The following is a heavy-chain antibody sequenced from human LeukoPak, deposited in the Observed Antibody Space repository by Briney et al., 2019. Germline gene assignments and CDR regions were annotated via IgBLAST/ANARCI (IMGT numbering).Heavy chain of an antibody. Sequence: SETLSLTCAVSGGSIYSGTYYWSWIRQPAGKGLEWIGRIYTSGSTNYHPSLKSRVTVSLDISKNQFSLKLSSVTAADTAVYYCARETHMYCKSNSCYGYFDLWGRGTLVTVSS. D-gene: IGHD2-2*01. CDR3: ARETHMYCKSNSCYGYFDL. CDR1: GGSIYSGTYY. J-gene: IGHJ2*01. CDR2: IYTSGST. V-gene: IGHV4-61*02.